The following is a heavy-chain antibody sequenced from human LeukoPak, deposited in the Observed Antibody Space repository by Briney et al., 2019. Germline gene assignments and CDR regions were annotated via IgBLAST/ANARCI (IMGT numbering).Heavy chain of an antibody. J-gene: IGHJ3*02. CDR3: AREGMGYCSSTSCYGGVFYAFDI. D-gene: IGHD2-2*01. CDR2: IIPIFGTA. Sequence: SVKVSCKASGGTFSSYVISWVRQAPGQGLEWMGGIIPIFGTANYAQKFQSRVTITADKSTSTAYMELSSLRSEDTAVYYCAREGMGYCSSTSCYGGVFYAFDIWGQGTMVAVSS. V-gene: IGHV1-69*06. CDR1: GGTFSSYV.